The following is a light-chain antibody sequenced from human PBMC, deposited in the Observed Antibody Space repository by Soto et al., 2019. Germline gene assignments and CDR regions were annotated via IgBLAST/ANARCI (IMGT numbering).Light chain of an antibody. CDR2: GAS. CDR1: QNVNDN. Sequence: EIVMTQSPATLSVSPGERATLSCRASQNVNDNLAWYQQKPGQAPRLLVYGASTRATGIPASFSGSGSGTEFTLTIGSLPSEDFAVYYCQQYNSWPLTFGAGTKVEIK. J-gene: IGKJ4*01. V-gene: IGKV3D-15*01. CDR3: QQYNSWPLT.